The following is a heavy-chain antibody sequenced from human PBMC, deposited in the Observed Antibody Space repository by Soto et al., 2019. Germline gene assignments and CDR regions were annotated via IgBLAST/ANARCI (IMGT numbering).Heavy chain of an antibody. CDR1: GFTFSSYS. V-gene: IGHV3-21*01. CDR2: ISSSSSYI. D-gene: IGHD4-4*01. J-gene: IGHJ4*02. Sequence: GGSLRLSCAASGFTFSSYSMNWVRQAPGKGLEWVSSISSSSSYIYYADSVKGRFTISRDNAKNSLYLQMNSLRAEDTAVYYCTRDDGYSNYVFALWGQGTLVTVSS. CDR3: TRDDGYSNYVFAL.